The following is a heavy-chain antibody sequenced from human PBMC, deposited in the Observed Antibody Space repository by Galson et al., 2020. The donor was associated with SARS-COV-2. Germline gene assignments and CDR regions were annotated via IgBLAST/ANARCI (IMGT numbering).Heavy chain of an antibody. CDR1: GYTFSSYD. D-gene: IGHD1-26*01. J-gene: IGHJ4*02. V-gene: IGHV1-8*01. Sequence: ASVKVSCKASGYTFSSYDINWVRQAPGQGLEWMGWMNPNSGNSGHAQKFQGRVTMTRNTSISTAYMEFSSLRSEDTAVYYCATPIVGGTFDYWGQGTLVTVSS. CDR2: MNPNSGNS. CDR3: ATPIVGGTFDY.